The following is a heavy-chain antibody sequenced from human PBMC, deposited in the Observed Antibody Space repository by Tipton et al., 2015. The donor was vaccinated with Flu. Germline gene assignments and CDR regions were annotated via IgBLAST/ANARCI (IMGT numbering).Heavy chain of an antibody. CDR1: GGSISSYY. J-gene: IGHJ6*02. CDR3: ARDGVDSSGWFPPYYYYYGMDV. V-gene: IGHV4-4*07. CDR2: IYTSGST. D-gene: IGHD6-19*01. Sequence: TLSLTCTVSGGSISSYYWSWIRQPAGKGLEWIGRIYTSGSTNYNPSLKSRVTMSVDTSKNQFSLKLSSVTAADTAVYYCARDGVDSSGWFPPYYYYYGMDVWGQGTTVTVSS.